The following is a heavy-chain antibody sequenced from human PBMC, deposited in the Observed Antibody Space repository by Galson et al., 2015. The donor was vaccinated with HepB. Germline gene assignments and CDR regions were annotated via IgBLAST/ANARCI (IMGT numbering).Heavy chain of an antibody. CDR2: IYPGDSDT. Sequence: QSGAEVKKPGESLKISCKGSGYSFTSYWIGWVRQMPGKGLEWMGIIYPGDSDTRYSPSFQGQVTISADKSISTAYLQWSSLKASDTAMYYCARLGSCSGGSCYSTLDFDYWGQGTLVTVSS. CDR1: GYSFTSYW. V-gene: IGHV5-51*01. CDR3: ARLGSCSGGSCYSTLDFDY. J-gene: IGHJ4*02. D-gene: IGHD2-15*01.